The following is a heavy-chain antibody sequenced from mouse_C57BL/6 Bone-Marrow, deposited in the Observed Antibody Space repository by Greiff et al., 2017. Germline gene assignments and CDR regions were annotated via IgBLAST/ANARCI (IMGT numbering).Heavy chain of an antibody. CDR2: IDPSDSET. D-gene: IGHD3-2*02. CDR3: AAQATCAMDY. Sequence: QVQLQQPGAELVRPGSSVKLSCKASGYTFTSYWMHWVKQRPIQGLEWIGNIDPSDSETHYNQKFKDKATLTVYKSSSTAYMQLSSLTSEDSAVYYCAAQATCAMDYWGQGTSVTVSS. V-gene: IGHV1-52*01. CDR1: GYTFTSYW. J-gene: IGHJ4*01.